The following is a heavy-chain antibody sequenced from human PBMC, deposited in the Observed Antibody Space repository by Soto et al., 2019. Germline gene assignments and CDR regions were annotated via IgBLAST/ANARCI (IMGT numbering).Heavy chain of an antibody. V-gene: IGHV3-30*18. CDR3: AKEKDSAWYYFDS. D-gene: IGHD6-19*01. J-gene: IGHJ4*02. CDR2: ISYDGSNK. CDR1: GFTFSSYG. Sequence: PGGSLRLSCAASGFTFSSYGMHWVRQAPGKGLEGVAIISYDGSNKYYADSVKGRFTISRDDSKNTLYLQMNSLRVEDTAVYYCAKEKDSAWYYFDSWGQGALVTVSS.